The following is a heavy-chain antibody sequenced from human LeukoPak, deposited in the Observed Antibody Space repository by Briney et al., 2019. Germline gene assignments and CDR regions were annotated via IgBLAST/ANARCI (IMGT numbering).Heavy chain of an antibody. J-gene: IGHJ4*02. D-gene: IGHD1-26*01. Sequence: PSETLSLTCAVYGGSFSGYYWSWIRQPPGKGLEWIGEINHSGSTNYNPSLKSRVTISVDTSKNQFSLKLSSVTAADTAVYYCAVCGADYFDYGGQGTLVTVSS. V-gene: IGHV4-34*01. CDR2: INHSGST. CDR3: AVCGADYFDY. CDR1: GGSFSGYY.